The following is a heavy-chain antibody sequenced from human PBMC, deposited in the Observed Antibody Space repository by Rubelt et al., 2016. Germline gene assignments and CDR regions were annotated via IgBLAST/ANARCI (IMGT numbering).Heavy chain of an antibody. V-gene: IGHV3-33*06. Sequence: GRSLRLSCAASGFTFSNYGMHWVRQAPGKGLEWVAIIWYDGGNKYYADSVTGRFTISRDNSKNTLYVQMNSLRAEDTAVYYCAKELTGVATIGYYFDNWGQGTLVTVSS. J-gene: IGHJ4*02. CDR2: IWYDGGNK. CDR3: AKELTGVATIGYYFDN. CDR1: GFTFSNYG. D-gene: IGHD5-12*01.